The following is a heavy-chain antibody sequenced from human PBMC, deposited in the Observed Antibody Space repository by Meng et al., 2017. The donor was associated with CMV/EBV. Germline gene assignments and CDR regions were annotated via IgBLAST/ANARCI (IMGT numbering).Heavy chain of an antibody. J-gene: IGHJ3*02. CDR1: GGSISSYY. V-gene: IGHV4-59*01. CDR3: ARDMGGYYYDSSGYSHDAFDI. Sequence: SETLSLTCTVSGGSISSYYWSWIRQPPGKGLEWIGYIYYSGSTNYNPSLKSRVIISVDTSKNQFSLKLSSVTAADTAVYYCARDMGGYYYDSSGYSHDAFDIWGQGTMVTVSS. CDR2: IYYSGST. D-gene: IGHD3-22*01.